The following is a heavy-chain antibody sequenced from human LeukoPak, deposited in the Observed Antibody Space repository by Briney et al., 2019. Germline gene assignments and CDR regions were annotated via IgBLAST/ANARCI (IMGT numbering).Heavy chain of an antibody. CDR2: IYYSGSI. Sequence: SETLSLTCTVSGGSISGYYYNWIRQPPGKGLEWIGYIYYSGSINYNPSLKSRVTISLDTSKNQFSLKLSSVTTADTAVYYCARSVVTLYWYFDLWGRGTLVTVSS. V-gene: IGHV4-59*01. CDR1: GGSISGYY. CDR3: ARSVVTLYWYFDL. J-gene: IGHJ2*01. D-gene: IGHD4-23*01.